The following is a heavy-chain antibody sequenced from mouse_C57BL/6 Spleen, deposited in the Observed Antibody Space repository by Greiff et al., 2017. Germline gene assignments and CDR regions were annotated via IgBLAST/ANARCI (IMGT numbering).Heavy chain of an antibody. CDR2: ISYDGSN. Sequence: VQLKESGPGLVKPSQSLSLTCSVTGYSITSGYYWNWIRQFPGNKLEWMGYISYDGSNNYNPSLKNRISIPRDTYKNQFFLKLNSVTTEDTATYYCARIYGSYAMDYWGQGTSVTVSS. CDR1: GYSITSGYY. D-gene: IGHD1-1*01. J-gene: IGHJ4*01. CDR3: ARIYGSYAMDY. V-gene: IGHV3-6*01.